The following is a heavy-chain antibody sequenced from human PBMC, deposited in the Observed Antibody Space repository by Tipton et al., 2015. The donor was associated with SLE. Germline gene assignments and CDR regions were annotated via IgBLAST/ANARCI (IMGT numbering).Heavy chain of an antibody. Sequence: TLSLTCTVSGGSIIPTSYYLGWIRPPPGKGLEWIGNIYYSGSTNYNPSLKSRVAISVDTSKNQFSLKLTSVTAADTAVYYCARSTASWSYYFASWGQGTLVTVSS. CDR1: GGSIIPTSYY. CDR2: IYYSGST. D-gene: IGHD6-13*01. J-gene: IGHJ4*02. V-gene: IGHV4-39*07. CDR3: ARSTASWSYYFAS.